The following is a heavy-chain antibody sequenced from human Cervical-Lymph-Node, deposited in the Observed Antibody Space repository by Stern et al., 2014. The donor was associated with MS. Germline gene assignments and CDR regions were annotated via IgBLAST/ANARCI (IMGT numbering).Heavy chain of an antibody. CDR2: ISPHSGGT. D-gene: IGHD3-16*01. CDR3: ARDIWGDAGGRRDY. J-gene: IGHJ4*02. CDR1: GYTFTGYS. Sequence: MQLVESGAEVKKTGASVRVSCKASGYTFTGYSVHWVRQAPGQGLEWMGWISPHSGGTNYPQKFQGRVTMTRDTSISTVYMELSRLRSDDTAVYYCARDIWGDAGGRRDYWGQGTLVTVSS. V-gene: IGHV1-2*02.